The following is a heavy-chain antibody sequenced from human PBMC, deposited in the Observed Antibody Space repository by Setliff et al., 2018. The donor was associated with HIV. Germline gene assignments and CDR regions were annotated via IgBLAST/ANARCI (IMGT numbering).Heavy chain of an antibody. CDR3: ARDFQNYYDSSGYYYAGDYFDY. D-gene: IGHD3-22*01. CDR1: GFSISSRYY. V-gene: IGHV4-38-2*02. J-gene: IGHJ4*02. CDR2: IYHTGSS. Sequence: SETLSLTCDVSGFSISSRYYWGWIRQSPGKGLEWIGNIYHTGSSYYNPSLNDRATISLDTSKNQFSLKLSSVTAADTAVYYCARDFQNYYDSSGYYYAGDYFDYWGQGTLVTVSS.